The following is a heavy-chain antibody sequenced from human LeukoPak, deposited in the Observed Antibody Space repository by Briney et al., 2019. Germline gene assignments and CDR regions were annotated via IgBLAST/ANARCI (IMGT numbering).Heavy chain of an antibody. D-gene: IGHD2-2*02. CDR1: GFTFSTYA. CDR2: ISARGYST. J-gene: IGHJ4*02. V-gene: IGHV3-23*01. CDR3: AKDYPPEYCSSTSCYIGDY. Sequence: GGSLRLSCAASGFTFSTYAISWVRQAPGRGLEWVSVISARGYSTYYADSVKGRFTISRDNSRNTLYLHMNSLRAEDTALYYCAKDYPPEYCSSTSCYIGDYWGQGTLVTVSS.